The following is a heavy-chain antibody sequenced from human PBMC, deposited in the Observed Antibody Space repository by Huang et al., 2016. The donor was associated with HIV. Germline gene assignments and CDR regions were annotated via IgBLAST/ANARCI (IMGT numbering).Heavy chain of an antibody. CDR1: GGSIRSDNYY. CDR3: ARLPGSITMIRGVITDPY. J-gene: IGHJ4*02. V-gene: IGHV4-39*02. Sequence: QLQLQESGPGLVKPSETLSLTCTVSGGSIRSDNYYWGWIRQPPGKGLAWIGSIYYRGSTYTNPPLTRRVTIPVDTSKNHFALRMRSVTAADTAVYYCARLPGSITMIRGVITDPYWGQGTLVTVSS. CDR2: IYYRGST. D-gene: IGHD3-10*01.